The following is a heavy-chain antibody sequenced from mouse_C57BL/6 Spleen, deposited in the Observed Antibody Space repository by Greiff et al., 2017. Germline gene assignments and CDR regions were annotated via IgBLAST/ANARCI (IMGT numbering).Heavy chain of an antibody. V-gene: IGHV1-80*01. CDR1: GYAFSSYW. CDR2: IYPGDGDT. J-gene: IGHJ1*03. Sequence: LVESGAELVKPGASVKISCKASGYAFSSYWMNWVKQRPGKGLEWIGQIYPGDGDTNYNGKFKGKATLTADKSSSTAYMQLSSLTSEDSAVYFCARWYYGSSSYWYFDVWGTGTTVTVSS. CDR3: ARWYYGSSSYWYFDV. D-gene: IGHD1-1*01.